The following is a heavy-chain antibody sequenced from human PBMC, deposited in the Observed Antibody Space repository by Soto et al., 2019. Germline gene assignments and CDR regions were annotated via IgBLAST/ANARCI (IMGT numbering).Heavy chain of an antibody. D-gene: IGHD6-13*01. CDR1: GFTFSSYE. V-gene: IGHV3-23*01. J-gene: IGHJ5*02. CDR3: AKDPYSSSWYVLNWFDP. Sequence: GGSLRLSCATSGFTFSSYEMNWVRQAPGKGLEWVSAISGSGGSTYYADSVKGRFTISRDNSKNTLYLQMNSLRAEDTAVYYCAKDPYSSSWYVLNWFDPWGQGTLVTVSS. CDR2: ISGSGGST.